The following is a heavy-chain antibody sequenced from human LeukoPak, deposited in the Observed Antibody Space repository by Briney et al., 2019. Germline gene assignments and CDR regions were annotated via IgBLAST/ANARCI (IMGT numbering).Heavy chain of an antibody. V-gene: IGHV3-23*01. CDR2: ISSSGSST. CDR3: AKSRGVSVTTVTSPFDC. Sequence: GGSLRLSCAAAGFTFTSYAMTWVRQAPGKGLEWVSAISSSGSSTYYADSVKGRFTISRDSSKNTLYLQMNSLRDEDTAVYYCAKSRGVSVTTVTSPFDCWGQGTLVTVSS. D-gene: IGHD4-17*01. J-gene: IGHJ4*02. CDR1: GFTFTSYA.